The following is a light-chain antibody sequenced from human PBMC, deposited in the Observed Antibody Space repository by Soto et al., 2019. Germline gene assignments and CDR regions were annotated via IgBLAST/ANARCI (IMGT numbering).Light chain of an antibody. CDR1: QGISNW. Sequence: DIQMTHSPSSVSASLGDRVTITCRASQGISNWLAWYQQKPGEAPKLLIYGATTLQSGVPSRFSGSGSGTDFSLTISSPQPEDFATYYCQQANTFPSTFGQGTRLEIK. J-gene: IGKJ5*01. CDR2: GAT. V-gene: IGKV1D-12*01. CDR3: QQANTFPST.